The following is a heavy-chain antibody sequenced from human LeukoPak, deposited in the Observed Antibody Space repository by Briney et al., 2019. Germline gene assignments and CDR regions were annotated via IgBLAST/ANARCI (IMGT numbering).Heavy chain of an antibody. V-gene: IGHV3-21*01. CDR2: ISSSSSYI. CDR3: ARGPPRILDY. Sequence: GRSLRLSCAASGFTFDDYAMHWVRQAPGKGLEWVSSISSSSSYIYYADSVKGRFTISRDNAKNSLYLQMNSLRAEDTAVYYCARGPPRILDYWGQGTLVTVSS. J-gene: IGHJ4*02. CDR1: GFTFDDYA.